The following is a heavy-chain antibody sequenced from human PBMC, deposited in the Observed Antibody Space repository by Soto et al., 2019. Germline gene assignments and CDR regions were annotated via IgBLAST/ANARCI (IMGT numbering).Heavy chain of an antibody. D-gene: IGHD3-10*01. CDR3: AKDKHPYYYGSGSYYNAFDI. J-gene: IGHJ3*02. CDR2: ISWNSGSI. Sequence: SLKISCAASGFTFDDYAMHWVRQAPGKGLERVSGISWNSGSIGYADSVKGRFTISRDNAKNSLYLQMNSLRAEDTALYYCAKDKHPYYYGSGSYYNAFDIWGQGKMVTVS. V-gene: IGHV3-9*01. CDR1: GFTFDDYA.